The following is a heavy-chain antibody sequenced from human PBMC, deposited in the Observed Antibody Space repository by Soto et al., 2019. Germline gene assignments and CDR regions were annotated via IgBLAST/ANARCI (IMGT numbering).Heavy chain of an antibody. CDR3: ARWINDGSGGAYDEAFDI. J-gene: IGHJ3*02. D-gene: IGHD2-15*01. V-gene: IGHV4-31*03. Sequence: QVQLQESGPGLVKPSQTLSLTCTVSGGSISSAGYYWSWIRHHPGKGLEWIGYIYYSGSTYYNPSLKSRVTISVDTSKNQFSLKLNSVTAADTAVYYCARWINDGSGGAYDEAFDIWGQGTMVTVSS. CDR1: GGSISSAGYY. CDR2: IYYSGST.